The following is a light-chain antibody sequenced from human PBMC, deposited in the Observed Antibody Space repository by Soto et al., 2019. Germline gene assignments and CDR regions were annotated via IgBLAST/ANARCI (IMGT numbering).Light chain of an antibody. CDR2: YDN. V-gene: IGLV1-44*01. Sequence: QSVLTQPPSVSGSPGQSITVSCTGTSSDIGASKLLIYYDNQRPSGVPDRISGSKSRTSASLAISGLQSDDEADYYCAAWDDSLNGRVFGTGSKVTVL. J-gene: IGLJ1*01. CDR1: SSDIG. CDR3: AAWDDSLNGRV.